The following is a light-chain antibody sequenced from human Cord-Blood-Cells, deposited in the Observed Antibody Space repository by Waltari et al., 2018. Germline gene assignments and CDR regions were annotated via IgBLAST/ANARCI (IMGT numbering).Light chain of an antibody. CDR3: QQSYSTPFT. Sequence: DIQMTHSPSSLSASVVDRVTITCRASQSISSYLNWYQQKPGKAPKLLIYAASSLQSGVPSRFSGSGSGTDFTRTISSLQTEDFATYYCQQSYSTPFTFGPGTKVDIK. CDR2: AAS. CDR1: QSISSY. J-gene: IGKJ3*01. V-gene: IGKV1-39*01.